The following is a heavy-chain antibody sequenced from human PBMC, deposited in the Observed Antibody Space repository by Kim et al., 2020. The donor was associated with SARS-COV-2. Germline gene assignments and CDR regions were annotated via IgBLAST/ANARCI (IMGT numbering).Heavy chain of an antibody. CDR1: GFTFSTYG. D-gene: IGHD2-2*02. CDR3: AKDQDQRLYDHYGMDA. Sequence: GGSLRLSCGTSGFTFSTYGMHWVRQAPGKGLEWVALISYDGTSQYYVDSVKGRFTISRDNSKNTVYLQMNSLRPEDTAVYYCAKDQDQRLYDHYGMDAWGQGTTVTVSS. V-gene: IGHV3-30*18. J-gene: IGHJ6*02. CDR2: ISYDGTSQ.